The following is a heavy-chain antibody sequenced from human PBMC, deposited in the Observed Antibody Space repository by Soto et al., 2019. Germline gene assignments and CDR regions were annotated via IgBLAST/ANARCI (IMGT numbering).Heavy chain of an antibody. Sequence: SVKVSCKASGGTFSSYTISWVQHAPGQGLEWMGRIIPILGIANYAQKFQGRVAITADKSTSTAYMELSSLRSEDTAVYYCARVGGCSGGSCYVSYYYGMDVWGQGTTVTVSS. J-gene: IGHJ6*02. CDR3: ARVGGCSGGSCYVSYYYGMDV. D-gene: IGHD2-15*01. CDR1: GGTFSSYT. CDR2: IIPILGIA. V-gene: IGHV1-69*02.